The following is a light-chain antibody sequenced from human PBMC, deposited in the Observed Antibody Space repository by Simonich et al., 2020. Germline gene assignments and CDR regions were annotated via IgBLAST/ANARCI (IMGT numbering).Light chain of an antibody. Sequence: DIVMTQSPDSLAVSLGERATINCNSSQSVLYSSNNKNYLAWYKKKPEQPPKLLIYWASTRESGVPDRFSGSGSGTYFTLTISSLQAEDVAVYYCQQYYSTPFTFGPGTKVDIK. J-gene: IGKJ3*01. CDR1: QSVLYSSNNKNY. V-gene: IGKV4-1*01. CDR3: QQYYSTPFT. CDR2: WAS.